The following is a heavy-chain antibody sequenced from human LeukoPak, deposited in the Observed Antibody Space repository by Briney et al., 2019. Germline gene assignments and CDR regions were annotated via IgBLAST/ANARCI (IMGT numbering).Heavy chain of an antibody. CDR1: GFTFNSAW. J-gene: IGHJ3*02. V-gene: IGHV3-49*03. D-gene: IGHD3-22*01. Sequence: GGSLRLSCAASGFTFNSAWMSWIRQAPGKGLEWVGFIRSKAYGGTTKNAASVKGRFTISRDDSRSIAYLQMNSLKTEDTAVYYCTRRYNYDSSGYYYVRDAFDIWGQGTMVTVSS. CDR3: TRRYNYDSSGYYYVRDAFDI. CDR2: IRSKAYGGTT.